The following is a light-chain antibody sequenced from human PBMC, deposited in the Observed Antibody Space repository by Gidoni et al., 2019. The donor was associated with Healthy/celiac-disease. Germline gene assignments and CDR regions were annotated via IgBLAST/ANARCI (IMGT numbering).Light chain of an antibody. CDR3: QQYNSYSFT. V-gene: IGKV1-5*01. CDR2: DAS. Sequence: IQLTKSHSTLSASVADRVTITCRASQSISSWLAWYQQKPGKAPKLLIYDASSLASGVPARFSGSGSGTEFTLTISSLQPDDFATYYCQQYNSYSFTFGQGTRLEIK. CDR1: QSISSW. J-gene: IGKJ5*01.